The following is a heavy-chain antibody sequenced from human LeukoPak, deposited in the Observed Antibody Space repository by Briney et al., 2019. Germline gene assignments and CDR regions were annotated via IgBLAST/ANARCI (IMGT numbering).Heavy chain of an antibody. J-gene: IGHJ4*02. CDR2: ISSSSSTI. V-gene: IGHV3-48*01. D-gene: IGHD3-16*01. CDR1: GFTFSSHS. CDR3: ARGWGSFDY. Sequence: GGSLRLSCAASGFTFSSHSMNWVRQAPGKGLEWVSYISSSSSTIYYADSVKGRFTISRDNAKNSLYLQMNSLRAEDTAVYYCARGWGSFDYWGQGTLVTVSS.